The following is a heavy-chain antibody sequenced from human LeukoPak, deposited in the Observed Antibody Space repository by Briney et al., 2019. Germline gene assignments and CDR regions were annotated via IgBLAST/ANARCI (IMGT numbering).Heavy chain of an antibody. D-gene: IGHD2-15*01. CDR2: IKQDGSEK. CDR3: ARDLVDVDNHPPAHAFDI. Sequence: GGSLRLSCAASGFTFSSYWMSWVRQAPGKGLEWVANIKQDGSEKYYVDSVKGRFTISRDNAKNSLYLQMNSLRAEDTAVYYCARDLVDVDNHPPAHAFDIWGQGTMVTVSS. V-gene: IGHV3-7*01. CDR1: GFTFSSYW. J-gene: IGHJ3*02.